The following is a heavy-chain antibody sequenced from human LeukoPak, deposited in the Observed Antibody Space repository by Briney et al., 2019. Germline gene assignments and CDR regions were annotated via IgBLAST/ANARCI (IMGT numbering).Heavy chain of an antibody. Sequence: SGGSLRLSCAASGFTFSSYAMSWVRQAPGKGLEWVSAISGSGGSTYYADSVKGRFTISRDNSKNTLYLQMNSLRAEDTAVYYCAKDRSIGDCFDYWGQGTLVTVSS. J-gene: IGHJ4*02. CDR3: AKDRSIGDCFDY. D-gene: IGHD2-21*02. CDR1: GFTFSSYA. CDR2: ISGSGGST. V-gene: IGHV3-23*01.